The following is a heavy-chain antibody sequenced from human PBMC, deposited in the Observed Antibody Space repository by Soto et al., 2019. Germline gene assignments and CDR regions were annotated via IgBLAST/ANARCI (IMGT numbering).Heavy chain of an antibody. CDR1: GYTFTSLD. Sequence: QVQLVQSGAEVKKPGASVKVSCKASGYTFTSLDITWVRQATGQGLGWLGWMNPNSGNTGYAQKFQGRVTMTRNTSISTAYMELSSLRSEDTAVYYCARGVGATTLHYYYGMDVWGQGTTVTVSS. CDR3: ARGVGATTLHYYYGMDV. D-gene: IGHD1-26*01. CDR2: MNPNSGNT. V-gene: IGHV1-8*01. J-gene: IGHJ6*02.